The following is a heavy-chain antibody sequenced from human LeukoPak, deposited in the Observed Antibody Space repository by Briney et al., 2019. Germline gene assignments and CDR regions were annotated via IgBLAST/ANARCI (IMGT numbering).Heavy chain of an antibody. CDR2: IYYSGST. D-gene: IGHD4-23*01. J-gene: IGHJ4*02. Sequence: SETLSLTCTVSGGSISSYYWGWIRQPPGKGLEWIGYIYYSGSTNYNPSLKSRVTISVDTSKNQFSLKLSSVTAADTAVYCCAACYGGGGYSLDYWGQGIQVTVSS. CDR1: GGSISSYY. CDR3: AACYGGGGYSLDY. V-gene: IGHV4-59*01.